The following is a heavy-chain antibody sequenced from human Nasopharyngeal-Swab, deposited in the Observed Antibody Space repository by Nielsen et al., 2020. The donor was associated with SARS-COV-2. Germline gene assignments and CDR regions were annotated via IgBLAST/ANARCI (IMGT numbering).Heavy chain of an antibody. V-gene: IGHV4-34*01. D-gene: IGHD6-13*01. CDR2: INHSGST. Sequence: SETLSLTCAAYGWSFSGYYWSWIRQPPGKGLEWIGEINHSGSTNYNPSLKSRVTISVDTSKNQFSLKLSSVTAADTAVYYCARAGIAAAGYYYYGMDVWGQGTTVTVSS. CDR3: ARAGIAAAGYYYYGMDV. CDR1: GWSFSGYY. J-gene: IGHJ6*02.